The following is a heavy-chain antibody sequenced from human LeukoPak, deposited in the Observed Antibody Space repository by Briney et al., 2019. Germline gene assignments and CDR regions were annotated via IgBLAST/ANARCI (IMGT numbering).Heavy chain of an antibody. D-gene: IGHD2-2*01. J-gene: IGHJ4*02. CDR3: AGQLGYCSSTSCYADKVDY. Sequence: SETLSLTCTVSGGSISSSSYYWGWIRQPPGKGLEWIGSIYYSGSTYHNPSLKSRVTISVDTSKNQFSLKLSSVTAADTAVYYCAGQLGYCSSTSCYADKVDYWGQGTLVTVSS. CDR1: GGSISSSSYY. V-gene: IGHV4-39*01. CDR2: IYYSGST.